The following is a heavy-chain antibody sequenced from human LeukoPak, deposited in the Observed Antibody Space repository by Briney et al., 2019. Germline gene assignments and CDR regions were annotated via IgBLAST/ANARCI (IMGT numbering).Heavy chain of an antibody. CDR3: AKGIAVSGTSFDY. Sequence: GGSLRLSCAASGFTFSSYAMSWVRQAPGKGLEWVSAISGSGGSTYYADSVKGRFTISRDNAKNSLYLQMNSLRSEDTALYYCAKGIAVSGTSFDYWGQGTLVTVSS. CDR2: ISGSGGST. D-gene: IGHD6-19*01. CDR1: GFTFSSYA. V-gene: IGHV3-23*01. J-gene: IGHJ4*02.